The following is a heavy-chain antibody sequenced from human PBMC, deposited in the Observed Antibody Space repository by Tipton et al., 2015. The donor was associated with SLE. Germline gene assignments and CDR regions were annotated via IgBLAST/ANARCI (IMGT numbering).Heavy chain of an antibody. CDR3: ARPHIMAAAGDQAPTAFDI. D-gene: IGHD6-13*01. Sequence: TLSLTCAVYGGSFSGYYWSWIRQPPGKGLEWIGEINHSGSTNHNPSLKSRVTISVDTSKNQFSLKLSSVTAADTAVYYCARPHIMAAAGDQAPTAFDIWGQGTMVTVSS. CDR2: INHSGST. CDR1: GGSFSGYY. V-gene: IGHV4-34*01. J-gene: IGHJ3*02.